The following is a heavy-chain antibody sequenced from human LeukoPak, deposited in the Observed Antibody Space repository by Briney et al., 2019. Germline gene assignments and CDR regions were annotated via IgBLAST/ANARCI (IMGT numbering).Heavy chain of an antibody. CDR2: IYYSGST. Sequence: SETLSLTCTVSGGSVSSGSYYWGWIRQPPGKGLEWIGSIYYSGSTYYNPSLKSRVTISVDTSKNQFSLKLSSVTAADTAVYYCARHVIAVAELDAFDIWGQGTMVTVSS. V-gene: IGHV4-39*01. D-gene: IGHD6-19*01. CDR1: GGSVSSGSYY. J-gene: IGHJ3*02. CDR3: ARHVIAVAELDAFDI.